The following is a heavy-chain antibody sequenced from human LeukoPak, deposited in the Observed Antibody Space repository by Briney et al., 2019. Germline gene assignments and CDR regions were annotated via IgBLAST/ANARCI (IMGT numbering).Heavy chain of an antibody. V-gene: IGHV3-11*01. Sequence: GGSLRLSCAASGFTFGDYYMSWIRQAPGKGLEWVSYISSSGSTIYYADSVKGRFTISRDNAKNSLYLQMNSLRAEDTAVYYCARASVAGTVLDYWGQGTLVTVSS. D-gene: IGHD6-19*01. CDR1: GFTFGDYY. J-gene: IGHJ4*02. CDR2: ISSSGSTI. CDR3: ARASVAGTVLDY.